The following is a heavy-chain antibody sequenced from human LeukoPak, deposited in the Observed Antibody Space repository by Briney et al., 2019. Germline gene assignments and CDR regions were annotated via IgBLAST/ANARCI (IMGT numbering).Heavy chain of an antibody. CDR3: AKLTTRAAFDI. J-gene: IGHJ3*02. CDR2: IKQDGSEK. V-gene: IGHV3-7*01. D-gene: IGHD4-17*01. CDR1: GFTFSSYW. Sequence: GGSLRLSCAASGFTFSSYWMSWVRQAPGKGLEWVANIKQDGSEKYYVDSVKGRFTISRDNAKNSLYLQMNSLRAEDTAVYYCAKLTTRAAFDIWGQGTMVTVSS.